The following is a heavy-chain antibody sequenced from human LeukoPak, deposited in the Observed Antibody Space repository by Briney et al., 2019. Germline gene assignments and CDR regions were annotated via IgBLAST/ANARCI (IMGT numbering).Heavy chain of an antibody. CDR3: AREGQGCNSYIDY. V-gene: IGHV3-66*01. CDR1: GFTVSSNY. J-gene: IGHJ4*02. CDR2: IYSGGST. Sequence: GGSLRLSCAASGFTVSSNYMSWVRQAPGKGLEWVSVIYSGGSTYYADSLKGRFTISRDNSKNTLYLQMNSLRAEDTAVYYCAREGQGCNSYIDYWGQGTLVTVSS. D-gene: IGHD1-20*01.